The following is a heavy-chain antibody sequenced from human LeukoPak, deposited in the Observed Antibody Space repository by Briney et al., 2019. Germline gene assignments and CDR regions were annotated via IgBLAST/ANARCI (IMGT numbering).Heavy chain of an antibody. V-gene: IGHV3-11*01. J-gene: IGHJ6*02. Sequence: PGGSLSLPCAASGFTFSDYYMSWLRQAPGKGLEWVSYISSSGTTIYYADSVKGRFTITRDNDKNSLYLQMNSLRAEDTAEYYCARDLDYYGMDVWGQGTTVTVSS. CDR1: GFTFSDYY. CDR2: ISSSGTTI. CDR3: ARDLDYYGMDV.